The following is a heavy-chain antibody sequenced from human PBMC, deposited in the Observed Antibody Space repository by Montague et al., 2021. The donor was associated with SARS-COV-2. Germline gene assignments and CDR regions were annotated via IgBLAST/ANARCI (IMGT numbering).Heavy chain of an antibody. J-gene: IGHJ4*02. V-gene: IGHV4-34*01. CDR1: GGSFSGYY. Sequence: SETLSLTCAVYGGSFSGYYWTWIRQSPGKGLEWIAEINHSGTTNYNFNPSLRSRVTISVDTSESQFSLKSSSVTAADTGVYYCARWDPQTLTLIGLRGKSASDYWGQGTLVTVSS. CDR3: ARWDPQTLTLIGLRGKSASDY. D-gene: IGHD4-23*01. CDR2: INHSGTT.